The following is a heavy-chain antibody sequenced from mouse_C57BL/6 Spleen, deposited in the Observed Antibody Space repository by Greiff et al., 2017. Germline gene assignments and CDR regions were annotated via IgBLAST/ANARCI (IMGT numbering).Heavy chain of an antibody. CDR3: SRWGYALSYAMDY. D-gene: IGHD2-14*01. V-gene: IGHV1-18*01. CDR1: GYTFTDYN. CDR2: INPNNGGT. Sequence: VQLQQSGPELVKPGASVKIPCKASGYTFTDYNMDWVKQSHGKSLEWIGDINPNNGGTIYNQKFKGKATLTVDKYSSTAYMAHLSLTSEDTAVYYCSRWGYALSYAMDYWGQGTSVTVSS. J-gene: IGHJ4*01.